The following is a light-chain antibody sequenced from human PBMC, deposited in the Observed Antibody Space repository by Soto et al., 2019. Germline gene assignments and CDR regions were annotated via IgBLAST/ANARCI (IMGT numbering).Light chain of an antibody. CDR3: QSYDSSLSDGV. Sequence: QSVLTQPPSVSGAPGQRVTISCTGSSSNIGAGYDVHWYQQLPGTAPKLLIYGNSNRPSGVPDRFSGSKSGTSASLAITRLQAEDEADYYCQSYDSSLSDGVFGGGTQLTV. V-gene: IGLV1-40*01. CDR1: SSNIGAGYD. J-gene: IGLJ3*02. CDR2: GNS.